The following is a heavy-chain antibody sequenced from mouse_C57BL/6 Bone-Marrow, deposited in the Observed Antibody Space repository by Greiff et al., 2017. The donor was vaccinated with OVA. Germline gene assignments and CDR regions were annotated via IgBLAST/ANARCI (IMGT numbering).Heavy chain of an antibody. CDR1: GYTFTDYY. CDR3: ARDYYGSSLWYFDV. Sequence: VQLQQSGAELVKPGASVKISCKASGYTFTDYYINWVKQRPGQGLELIGKIGPGSGSTYYNEKFKGKATLTADKSSSTAYMQLSSLTSEDSAVYFCARDYYGSSLWYFDVWGTGTTVTVSS. D-gene: IGHD1-1*01. J-gene: IGHJ1*03. CDR2: IGPGSGST. V-gene: IGHV1-77*01.